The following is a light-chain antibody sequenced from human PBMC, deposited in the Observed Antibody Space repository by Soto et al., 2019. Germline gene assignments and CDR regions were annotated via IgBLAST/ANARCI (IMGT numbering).Light chain of an antibody. CDR3: HQSGSFLWT. CDR1: QYVSRSY. CDR2: DAS. Sequence: EIVLTQSPGTLSLSPGERATLSCRASQYVSRSYLAWYQQKYGQAPRLVIYDASRRAAGIPDRFSGSWSGTDFVLTISRLEPEDFAVYYCHQSGSFLWTFGQGTKVEIK. V-gene: IGKV3-20*01. J-gene: IGKJ1*01.